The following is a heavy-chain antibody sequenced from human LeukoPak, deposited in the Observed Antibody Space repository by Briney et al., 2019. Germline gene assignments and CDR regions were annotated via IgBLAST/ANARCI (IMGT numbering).Heavy chain of an antibody. CDR1: GLIFSDAW. CDR2: ISYDGSNK. J-gene: IGHJ4*02. Sequence: GGSLRLSCAASGLIFSDAWMGWVRQAPGKGLEWVAVISYDGSNKYYADSVKGRFTISRDNSKNTLYLQMNSLRAEDTAVYYCAKGRGQIVVVTVSDYWGQGTLVTVSS. CDR3: AKGRGQIVVVTVSDY. V-gene: IGHV3-30*18. D-gene: IGHD3-22*01.